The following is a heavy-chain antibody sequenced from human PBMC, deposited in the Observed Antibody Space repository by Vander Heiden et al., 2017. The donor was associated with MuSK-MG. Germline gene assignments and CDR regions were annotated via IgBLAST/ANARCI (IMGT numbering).Heavy chain of an antibody. CDR1: GFTFSSDA. CDR3: AKVNYYYGSGSYYTDY. D-gene: IGHD3-10*01. CDR2: IRYDGSNK. Sequence: QVQLVESGGGVVQPGGSLRPSCAASGFTFSSDAMHWVRQAPGKGLEWVAFIRYDGSNKYYADSVKGRFTISRDNSKNTLYLQMNSLRAEDTAVYYCAKVNYYYGSGSYYTDYWGQGTLVTVSS. V-gene: IGHV3-30*02. J-gene: IGHJ4*02.